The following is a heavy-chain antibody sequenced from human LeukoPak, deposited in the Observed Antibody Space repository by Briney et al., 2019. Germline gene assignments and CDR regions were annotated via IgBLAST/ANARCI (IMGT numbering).Heavy chain of an antibody. V-gene: IGHV1-69*06. CDR3: ARAGYCSSTSCYSYGMDV. Sequence: ASVKVSCKASGYTFTSYGISWVRQAPGQGLEWMGGFIPIFGTANYAQKFQGRVTITADKSTSTAYMELSSLRSEDTAVYYCARAGYCSSTSCYSYGMDVWGKGTTVTVSS. CDR1: GYTFTSYG. CDR2: FIPIFGTA. J-gene: IGHJ6*04. D-gene: IGHD2-2*01.